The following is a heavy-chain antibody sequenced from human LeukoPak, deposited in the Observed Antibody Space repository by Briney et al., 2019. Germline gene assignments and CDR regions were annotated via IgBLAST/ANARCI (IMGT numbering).Heavy chain of an antibody. CDR3: ARDIHSSGYYYYYYGMDV. Sequence: GGSLRLSCAASGFTFSSYGMHWVRQAPGKGLEWVAFIRYDGSNKYYADSVKGRFTISRDNSKNTLYLQMNSLRAEDTAVYYCARDIHSSGYYYYYYGMDVWGQGTTVTVSS. V-gene: IGHV3-30*02. J-gene: IGHJ6*02. CDR2: IRYDGSNK. D-gene: IGHD3-22*01. CDR1: GFTFSSYG.